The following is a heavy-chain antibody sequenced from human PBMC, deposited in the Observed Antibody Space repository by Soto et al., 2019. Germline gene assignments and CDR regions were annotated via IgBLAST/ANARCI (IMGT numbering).Heavy chain of an antibody. CDR3: ARVEDYYGFPPYYYGMDV. Sequence: SVKVSCKASGGTFSSYAISWVRQAPGQGLEWMGGIIPIFGTANYAQKFQGRVTITADESTSTAYMELSSLRSEDTAVYYCARVEDYYGFPPYYYGMDVWGQGTTVTVSS. CDR2: IIPIFGTA. D-gene: IGHD3-10*01. CDR1: GGTFSSYA. V-gene: IGHV1-69*13. J-gene: IGHJ6*02.